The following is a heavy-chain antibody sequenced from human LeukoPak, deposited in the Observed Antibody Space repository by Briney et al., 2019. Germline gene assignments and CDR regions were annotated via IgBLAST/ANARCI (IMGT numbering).Heavy chain of an antibody. D-gene: IGHD6-13*01. J-gene: IGHJ4*02. CDR3: ARVGSIAAAGPTFDY. Sequence: PSETLSLTCTVSGGSISSYYWSWIRQPPGKGLEWIGYIYYSGSTNYNPSLKSRVTISVDTSKNQFSLKLSSVTAADTAVYYCARVGSIAAAGPTFDYWGQGTLVTVSS. V-gene: IGHV4-59*01. CDR1: GGSISSYY. CDR2: IYYSGST.